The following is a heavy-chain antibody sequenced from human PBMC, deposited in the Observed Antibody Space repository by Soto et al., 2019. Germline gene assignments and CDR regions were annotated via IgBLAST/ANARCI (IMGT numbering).Heavy chain of an antibody. CDR2: IIPIPGKA. J-gene: IGHJ6*02. V-gene: IGHV1-69*08. D-gene: IGHD2-2*01. CDR1: GGTFSSYT. Sequence: SVKVSCKASGGTFSSYTISWVRQAPGQGLEWMGRIIPIPGKANYAQKFEGRVTITADKSTSTAYMELSSLRSEDTAVYYCAREGLVLVPTTVNSDYYYYAMDVWGQGTTVTVS. CDR3: AREGLVLVPTTVNSDYYYYAMDV.